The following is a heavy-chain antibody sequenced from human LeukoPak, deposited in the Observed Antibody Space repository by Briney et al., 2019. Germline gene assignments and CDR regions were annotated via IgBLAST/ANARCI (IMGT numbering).Heavy chain of an antibody. CDR3: ARGYSSGWETYRHMDV. CDR2: IYSSGST. J-gene: IGHJ6*03. CDR1: GGSISGYY. V-gene: IGHV4-4*07. D-gene: IGHD5-18*01. Sequence: SETLSLTCTVSGGSISGYYWSWIRQPAGRELEWIGRIYSSGSTNYSPSLKSRLTMSVDTSKNQFSLEMSSVTDADTAVYYCARGYSSGWETYRHMDVWGKGTTVTVSS.